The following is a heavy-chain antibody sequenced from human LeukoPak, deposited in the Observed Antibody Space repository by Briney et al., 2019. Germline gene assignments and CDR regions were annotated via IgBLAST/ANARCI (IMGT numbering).Heavy chain of an antibody. J-gene: IGHJ5*02. CDR3: ARDRVYCSSTSCYRTWFDP. CDR2: IYHSGST. D-gene: IGHD2-2*01. Sequence: SETLSLTCTVSGGSISSSSYYWGWIRQPPGKGLEWIGEIYHSGSTNYNPSLKSRVTISVDKSKNQFSLKLSSVTAADTAVYYCARDRVYCSSTSCYRTWFDPWGQGTLVTVSS. V-gene: IGHV4-39*07. CDR1: GGSISSSSYY.